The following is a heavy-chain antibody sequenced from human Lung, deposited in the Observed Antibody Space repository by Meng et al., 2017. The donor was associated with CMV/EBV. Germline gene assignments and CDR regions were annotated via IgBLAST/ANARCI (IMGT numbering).Heavy chain of an antibody. CDR1: GFTFSSYS. D-gene: IGHD2-21*01. Sequence: SCAASGFTFSSYSMNWVRQAPGKGLEWVSSISSSGTYIYYADSVKGRFTISRDNAQSSLYLQMNSLRAEDTAVYYCARDVSPRSSAYFAIYYFYALDVWXQGNXVTVSS. CDR3: ARDVSPRSSAYFAIYYFYALDV. J-gene: IGHJ6*02. CDR2: ISSSGTYI. V-gene: IGHV3-21*01.